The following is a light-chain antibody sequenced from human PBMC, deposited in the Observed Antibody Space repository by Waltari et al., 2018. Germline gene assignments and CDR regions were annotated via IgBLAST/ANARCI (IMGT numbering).Light chain of an antibody. CDR2: KAS. J-gene: IGKJ1*01. CDR1: RNIREW. CDR3: QQYYTSSQT. V-gene: IGKV1-5*03. Sequence: DIEMTQSPPTLSASVGDRVTISCRASRNIREWLAWYRQRPGTAPELLISKASVLATGVSSRFSGRASAAEFTLTISSLQPDDVATYYCQQYYTSSQTFGHGTKVEIK.